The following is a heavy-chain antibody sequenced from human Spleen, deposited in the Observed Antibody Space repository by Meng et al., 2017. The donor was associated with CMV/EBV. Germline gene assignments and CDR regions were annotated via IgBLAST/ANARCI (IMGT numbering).Heavy chain of an antibody. CDR2: INPSGGST. CDR1: GYTFTSYY. J-gene: IGHJ6*02. Sequence: ASVKVSCKASGYTFTSYYMHWVRQAPGQGLEWMGIINPSGGSTSYAQKFQGRVTMTRDTSTSTVYMELSRLRSDDTALYYCARERFLVPAASPDYYYYGMDVWGQGSTVTVSS. V-gene: IGHV1-46*01. D-gene: IGHD2-2*01. CDR3: ARERFLVPAASPDYYYYGMDV.